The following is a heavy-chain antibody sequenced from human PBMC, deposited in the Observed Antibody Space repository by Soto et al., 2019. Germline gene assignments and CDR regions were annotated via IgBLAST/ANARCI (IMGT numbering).Heavy chain of an antibody. Sequence: SETLSLTCAVYGGSFSGYYWSWIRQPPGKGLEWIGEINHSGSTNYNPSLKSRVTISVDTSKNQVSLKLSSVTAADTAVYYCASVSGIYYYGMDVWGQGTTVTVSS. D-gene: IGHD3-10*01. CDR2: INHSGST. J-gene: IGHJ6*02. V-gene: IGHV4-34*01. CDR1: GGSFSGYY. CDR3: ASVSGIYYYGMDV.